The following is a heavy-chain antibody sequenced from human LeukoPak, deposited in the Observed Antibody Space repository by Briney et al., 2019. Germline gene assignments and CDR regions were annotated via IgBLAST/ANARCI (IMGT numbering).Heavy chain of an antibody. Sequence: GGSLRLSCAASGFTFSSYWMSWVRQAPGKGLEWVANIKQDGSEKYYVDSVKGRFTISRDNAKNSLYLQMNSLRAEDTAVYYCAAQSGYYGFWSGYSPRPFDYWGQGTLVTVSS. D-gene: IGHD3-3*01. CDR1: GFTFSSYW. V-gene: IGHV3-7*01. CDR2: IKQDGSEK. CDR3: AAQSGYYGFWSGYSPRPFDY. J-gene: IGHJ4*02.